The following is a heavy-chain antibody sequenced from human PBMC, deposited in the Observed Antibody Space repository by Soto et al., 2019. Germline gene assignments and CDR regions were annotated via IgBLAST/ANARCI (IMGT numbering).Heavy chain of an antibody. V-gene: IGHV3-30*18. CDR3: AKAPSRITMIVVVTLPDH. D-gene: IGHD3-22*01. Sequence: PGGSLRLSCAASGFTFSSYGMHWVRQAPGKGLEWVAVISYDGSNKYYADSVKGRFTISRDNSKNTLYLQMNSLRAEDTAVYYCAKAPSRITMIVVVTLPDHWGQGTLVTVSS. J-gene: IGHJ5*02. CDR1: GFTFSSYG. CDR2: ISYDGSNK.